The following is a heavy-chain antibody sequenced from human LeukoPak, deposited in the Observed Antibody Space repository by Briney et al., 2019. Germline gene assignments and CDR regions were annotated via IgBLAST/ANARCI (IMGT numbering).Heavy chain of an antibody. Sequence: PSETLSLTCTVSGYSISSGYYWGWIRQPPGKGLEWIGSIYHSGSTYYNPSLKSRVTISVDTSKNQFSLKLSSVTAADTAVYYCARVRLEYGFGYWGQGTLVTVSS. J-gene: IGHJ4*02. V-gene: IGHV4-38-2*02. CDR2: IYHSGST. CDR3: ARVRLEYGFGY. D-gene: IGHD1-1*01. CDR1: GYSISSGYY.